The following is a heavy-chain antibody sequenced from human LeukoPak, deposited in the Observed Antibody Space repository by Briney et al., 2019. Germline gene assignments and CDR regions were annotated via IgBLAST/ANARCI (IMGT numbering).Heavy chain of an antibody. CDR2: INHSGST. Sequence: SETLSLTCAVYGGSFSGYYWSWIRQPPGKGLEWIGEINHSGSTNYNPSLKSRVAISVDTSKNQFSLKLSSVIAADTAVYYCASGARMATRPVWFDPWGQGTLVTVSS. D-gene: IGHD5-24*01. V-gene: IGHV4-34*01. J-gene: IGHJ5*02. CDR1: GGSFSGYY. CDR3: ASGARMATRPVWFDP.